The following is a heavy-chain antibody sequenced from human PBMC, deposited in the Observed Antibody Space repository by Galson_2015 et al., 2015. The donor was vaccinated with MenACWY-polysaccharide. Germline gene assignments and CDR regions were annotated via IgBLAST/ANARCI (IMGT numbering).Heavy chain of an antibody. Sequence: QSGAEVKKPGESLKISCKACGYLFTSFAIGWVRQMPGKGLEWLGIIYPSDSDVKYNPSFQGQVTFSADRSTNTAYLQWSSLKASDSAMYYCARKDHGTGSMDVWGQGTTVTVSS. CDR1: GYLFTSFA. CDR2: IYPSDSDV. V-gene: IGHV5-51*01. J-gene: IGHJ6*02. D-gene: IGHD3-10*01. CDR3: ARKDHGTGSMDV.